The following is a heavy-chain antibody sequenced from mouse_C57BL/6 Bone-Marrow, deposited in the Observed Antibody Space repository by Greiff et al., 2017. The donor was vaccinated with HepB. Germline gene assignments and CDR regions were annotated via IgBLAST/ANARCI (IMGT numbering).Heavy chain of an antibody. CDR1: GFSFNTYA. V-gene: IGHV10-1*01. J-gene: IGHJ3*01. Sequence: EVMLVESGGGLVQPKGSLKLSCAASGFSFNTYAMNWVRQAPGKGLEWVARIRSKSNNYATSYADSVKDRFTISRDDSESMLYLQMNNLKTEDTAMYYCVGNYGFAYWGQGTLVTVSA. D-gene: IGHD2-1*01. CDR3: VGNYGFAY. CDR2: IRSKSNNYAT.